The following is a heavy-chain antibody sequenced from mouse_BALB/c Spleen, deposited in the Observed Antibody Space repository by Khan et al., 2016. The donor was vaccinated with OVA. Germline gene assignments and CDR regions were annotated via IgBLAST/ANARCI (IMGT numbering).Heavy chain of an antibody. CDR2: ISYSGST. CDR1: GDSITSGY. V-gene: IGHV3-8*02. Sequence: EVQLQESGPSLVKPSQTLSLTCSVTGDSITSGYWNWIRKFPGNKLEYMGYISYSGSTYYNPSLKSRISITRDTSKNQYYLQLNSVTTEDTATYXCARDTTYAHWYFDVWGAGTTVTVSS. D-gene: IGHD1-1*01. J-gene: IGHJ1*01. CDR3: ARDTTYAHWYFDV.